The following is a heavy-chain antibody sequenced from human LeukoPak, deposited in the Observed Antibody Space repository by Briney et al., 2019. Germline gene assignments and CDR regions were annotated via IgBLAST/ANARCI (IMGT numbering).Heavy chain of an antibody. D-gene: IGHD6-19*01. CDR2: INTNTGNP. CDR3: ARLIGSGWYGGLYYYYYGMDV. Sequence: GASVKVSCKASGYTFTSYAMNWVRQAPGRGLEWMGWINTNTGNPTYAQGFTGRFVFSLDTSVSTAYLQISSLKAEDTAVYYCARLIGSGWYGGLYYYYYGMDVWGQGTTVTVSS. CDR1: GYTFTSYA. J-gene: IGHJ6*02. V-gene: IGHV7-4-1*02.